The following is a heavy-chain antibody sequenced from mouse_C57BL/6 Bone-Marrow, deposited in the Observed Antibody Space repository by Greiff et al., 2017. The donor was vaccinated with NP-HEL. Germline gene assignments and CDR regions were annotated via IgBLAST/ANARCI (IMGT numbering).Heavy chain of an antibody. D-gene: IGHD2-1*01. V-gene: IGHV1-22*01. CDR3: ARRDGNYWYFDV. J-gene: IGHJ1*03. CDR2: INPNNGGT. Sequence: EVQGVESGPELVKPGASVKMSCKASGYTFTDYNMHWVKQSHGKSLEWIGYINPNNGGTSYNQKFKGKATLTVNKSSSTAYMELRSLTSEDSAVYYCARRDGNYWYFDVWGTGTTVTVSS. CDR1: GYTFTDYN.